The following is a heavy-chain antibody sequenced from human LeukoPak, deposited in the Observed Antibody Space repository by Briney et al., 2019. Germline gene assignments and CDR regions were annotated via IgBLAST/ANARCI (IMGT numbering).Heavy chain of an antibody. J-gene: IGHJ6*02. V-gene: IGHV3-7*01. CDR2: IKQDGSEK. Sequence: PGGSLRHSCAASGFTFSSYWMSWVRQAPGKGPEWVANIKQDGSEKYYVDSVKGRFTISRDNAKNSLYLQMNSLRAEDTAVYYCARDKRNPLWYYYYGMDVWGQGTTVTVSS. D-gene: IGHD1-14*01. CDR1: GFTFSSYW. CDR3: ARDKRNPLWYYYYGMDV.